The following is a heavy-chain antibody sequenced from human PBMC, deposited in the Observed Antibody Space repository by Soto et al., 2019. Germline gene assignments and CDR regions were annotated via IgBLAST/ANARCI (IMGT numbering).Heavy chain of an antibody. CDR2: INAGNGNT. CDR1: GYTFTSYA. V-gene: IGHV1-3*01. Sequence: QVQLVQSGAEVKKPGASVKVSCKASGYTFTSYAMHWVRQAPGQRLEWMGWINAGNGNTKYSQKFQGRVTITRDTSASTPYMELSSLRSQDTAVYYCAREVRDYGSRNGYFDYWGQGTLVTVSS. J-gene: IGHJ4*02. CDR3: AREVRDYGSRNGYFDY. D-gene: IGHD4-17*01.